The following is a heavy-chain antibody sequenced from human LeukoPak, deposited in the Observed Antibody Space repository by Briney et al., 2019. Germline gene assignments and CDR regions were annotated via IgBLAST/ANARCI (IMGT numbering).Heavy chain of an antibody. J-gene: IGHJ4*02. CDR3: ARLGVNNYGLDY. CDR2: IYYSGST. CDR1: GGSISNSFYY. V-gene: IGHV4-39*01. Sequence: SETLSLTCGVSGGSISNSFYYWGWIRQPPGKGLEWIGNIYYSGSTYYNPSLKSRITISIDTSKNQFSLKLTSVTAADTAVYYCARLGVNNYGLDYWGQGTLVTVSS. D-gene: IGHD5-18*01.